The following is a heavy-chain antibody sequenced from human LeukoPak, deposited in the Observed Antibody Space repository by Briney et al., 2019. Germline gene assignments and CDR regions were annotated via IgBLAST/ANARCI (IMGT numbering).Heavy chain of an antibody. J-gene: IGHJ4*02. CDR3: ARVVRMSVRESKGLWSYNGDSYYFDY. V-gene: IGHV4-59*01. D-gene: IGHD4/OR15-4a*01. CDR1: GGSINSYY. Sequence: SETLSLTCTVSGGSINSYYWSWIRQPPGKGLGWIGYIYYSGSTNYNPSLKSRVTISVDTSKNQFSLKLSSVTAADTAVYYCARVVRMSVRESKGLWSYNGDSYYFDYWGQGTLVTVSS. CDR2: IYYSGST.